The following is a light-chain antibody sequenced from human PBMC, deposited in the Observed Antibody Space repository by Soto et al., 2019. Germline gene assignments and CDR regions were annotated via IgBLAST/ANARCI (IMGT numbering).Light chain of an antibody. Sequence: DIQMTQSPSSLCSSVGDRVTITCQASQDISNYLNWYQQKPGKAPKLLIYDASNLETGVPSRFSGSGSGTDFTFTISSLQPEDIATYYCQQYENLPTFGQGTRLEN. CDR1: QDISNY. V-gene: IGKV1-33*01. J-gene: IGKJ5*01. CDR3: QQYENLPT. CDR2: DAS.